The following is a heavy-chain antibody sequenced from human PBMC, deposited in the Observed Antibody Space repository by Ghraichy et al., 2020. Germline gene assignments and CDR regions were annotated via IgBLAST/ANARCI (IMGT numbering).Heavy chain of an antibody. CDR2: IYSGGST. J-gene: IGHJ6*03. CDR3: ARGLDRRYYYYYMDV. V-gene: IGHV3-53*01. Sequence: GGSLRLSCAASGFTVSSNYMSWVRQASGKGLEWVSVIYSGGSTYYADSVKGRFTISRDNSKNTLYLQMNSLRAEDTAVYYCARGLDRRYYYYYMDVWGKGTTVTVSS. CDR1: GFTVSSNY.